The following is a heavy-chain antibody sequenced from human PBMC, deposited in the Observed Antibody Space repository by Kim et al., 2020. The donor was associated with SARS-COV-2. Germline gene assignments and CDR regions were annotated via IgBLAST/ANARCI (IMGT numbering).Heavy chain of an antibody. D-gene: IGHD4-17*01. CDR3: ARDTPVMTTPEGWFDP. J-gene: IGHJ5*02. V-gene: IGHV3-11*06. Sequence: SVKGRFPTSRDSAKNSLYLQMNSLRAEDTAVYYCARDTPVMTTPEGWFDPWGQGTLVTVSS.